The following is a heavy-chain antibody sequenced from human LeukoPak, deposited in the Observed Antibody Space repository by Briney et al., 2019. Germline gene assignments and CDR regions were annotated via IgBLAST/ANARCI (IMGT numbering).Heavy chain of an antibody. Sequence: ASVKVSCKASGYTFTSYDMHWVRQAPGQGLEWMGWINPNSGGTNYAQKFQGRVTMTRDTSISTAYMELSRLRSDDTAVYYCARAFYIAADLPPPYLYYMDVWGKGTTVTVSS. CDR1: GYTFTSYD. CDR3: ARAFYIAADLPPPYLYYMDV. J-gene: IGHJ6*03. D-gene: IGHD6-13*01. CDR2: INPNSGGT. V-gene: IGHV1-2*02.